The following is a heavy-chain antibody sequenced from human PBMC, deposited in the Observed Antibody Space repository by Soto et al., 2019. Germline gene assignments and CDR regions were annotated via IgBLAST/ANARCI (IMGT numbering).Heavy chain of an antibody. V-gene: IGHV3-23*01. J-gene: IGHJ3*02. CDR2: ISGSGGST. Sequence: EVQLLESGGGLVQPGGSLRLSCAASGFTFSSYAMSWVRQAPGKGLEWVSAISGSGGSTYYADSVKGRFTISRDNSKNTLYLQMNSLRAEDTAVYYCAKGLLLRYFAWLLRDDAFDIWGQGTMVTVSS. CDR1: GFTFSSYA. CDR3: AKGLLLRYFAWLLRDDAFDI. D-gene: IGHD3-9*01.